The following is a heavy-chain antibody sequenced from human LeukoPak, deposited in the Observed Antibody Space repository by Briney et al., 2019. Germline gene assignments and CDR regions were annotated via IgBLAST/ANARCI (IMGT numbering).Heavy chain of an antibody. V-gene: IGHV4-61*02. D-gene: IGHD3-10*01. CDR2: IYTRGST. Sequence: SQTLSLTCTVSGGSISSGSYYWSWIRQPAGKGLEWIGGIYTRGSTNYNPSLKSRVTISVDTSKNHFSLKLSSVTAADTAVYYCARVRGSGSSYYYYYYMDVWGKGTTVTVSS. CDR3: ARVRGSGSSYYYYYYMDV. J-gene: IGHJ6*03. CDR1: GGSISSGSYY.